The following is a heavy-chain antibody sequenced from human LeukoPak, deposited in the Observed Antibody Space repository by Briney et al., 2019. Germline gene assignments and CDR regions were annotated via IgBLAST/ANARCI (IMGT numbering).Heavy chain of an antibody. V-gene: IGHV1-8*01. Sequence: ASVKVSCKASGYTFTSYDISWVRQATGQGLEWMGWMNPNSGNTGYAQKFQGRVTMTRNTSISTAYMELSSLRSEDTAVYYCASITMVRGVIHNYWGQGTLVTVSS. CDR3: ASITMVRGVIHNY. CDR1: GYTFTSYD. CDR2: MNPNSGNT. J-gene: IGHJ4*02. D-gene: IGHD3-10*01.